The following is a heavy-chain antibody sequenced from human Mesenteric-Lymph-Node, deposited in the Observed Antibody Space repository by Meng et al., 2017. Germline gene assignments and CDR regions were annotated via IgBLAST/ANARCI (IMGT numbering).Heavy chain of an antibody. CDR2: ISGESAYI. V-gene: IGHV3-21*01. D-gene: IGHD3-10*01. J-gene: IGHJ6*02. Sequence: GESLKISCAASGFIFSSYNMNWVRQAPGKGLEWVASISGESAYIMYTESVKGRFIISRDNAKNSLYLQMDSLRADDTALYYCARFETARYYSPGDDLWGQGTTVTVSS. CDR1: GFIFSSYN. CDR3: ARFETARYYSPGDDL.